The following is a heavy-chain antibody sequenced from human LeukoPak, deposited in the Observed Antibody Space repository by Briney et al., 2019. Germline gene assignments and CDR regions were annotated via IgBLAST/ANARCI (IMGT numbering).Heavy chain of an antibody. Sequence: SETLSLTCAAYGGSFSGYYWSWIRQPPGKGLEWIGSIYDSESTYYNPSLKSRVTISVDTSKNQFSLKLNSVTAADTAVYYCARHYGPWGQGTLVTVSS. CDR1: GGSFSGYY. CDR3: ARHYGP. CDR2: IYDSEST. V-gene: IGHV4-34*01. D-gene: IGHD3-16*01. J-gene: IGHJ5*02.